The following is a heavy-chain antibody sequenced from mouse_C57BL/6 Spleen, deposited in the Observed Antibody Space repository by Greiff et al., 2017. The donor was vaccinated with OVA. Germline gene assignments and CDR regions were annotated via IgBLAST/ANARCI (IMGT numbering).Heavy chain of an antibody. Sequence: EVQLVESEGGLVQPGSSMKLSCTASGFTFSDYYMAWVRQVPEKGLEWVANINYDGSSTYYLDSLKSRFIISRDNAKNILYLQMSSLKSEDTATDYCARDRYGNFDYWGQGTTLTVSS. V-gene: IGHV5-16*01. D-gene: IGHD2-1*01. CDR1: GFTFSDYY. CDR2: INYDGSST. CDR3: ARDRYGNFDY. J-gene: IGHJ2*01.